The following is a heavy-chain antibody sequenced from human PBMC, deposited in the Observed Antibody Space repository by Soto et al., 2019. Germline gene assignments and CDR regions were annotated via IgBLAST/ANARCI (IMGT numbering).Heavy chain of an antibody. CDR2: INHSGST. CDR3: ARGVWHGSGSHAWFDP. J-gene: IGHJ5*02. D-gene: IGHD3-10*01. Sequence: SETLSLTCAVYGGSFSGYYWSWIRQPPGKGLEWIGEINHSGSTNYNPSLKSRVTISVDTSKNQFSLKLSSVTAADTAVYYCARGVWHGSGSHAWFDPWGRGTLVTVSS. V-gene: IGHV4-34*01. CDR1: GGSFSGYY.